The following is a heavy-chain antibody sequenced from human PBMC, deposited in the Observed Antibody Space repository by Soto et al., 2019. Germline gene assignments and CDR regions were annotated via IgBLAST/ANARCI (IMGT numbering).Heavy chain of an antibody. CDR3: AKATATGGGAFDI. J-gene: IGHJ3*02. CDR2: ILVDGRT. D-gene: IGHD2-8*02. V-gene: IGHV3-23*01. Sequence: LRLSCAASGFICSSYDMSWVRQAPGKGLEWVSTILVDGRTFYVDSVKGRFTISRDSSQNTVYLQMNSLTAGDTALYYCAKATATGGGAFDICGQGTMVTVSS. CDR1: GFICSSYD.